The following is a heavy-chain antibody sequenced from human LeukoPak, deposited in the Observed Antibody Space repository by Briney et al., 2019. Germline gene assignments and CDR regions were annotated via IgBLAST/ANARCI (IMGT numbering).Heavy chain of an antibody. CDR1: GGSVSSGGYS. D-gene: IGHD3-3*01. Sequence: SETLSLTCAVSGGSVSSGGYSWSWIRQPPGKGLEWIGYIYHSGSTYYNPSLKSRVTISVDRSKNQFSLKLSSVTAADTAVYYCARFFYDFWSGYFDYWGQGTLVTVSS. V-gene: IGHV4-30-2*01. J-gene: IGHJ4*02. CDR3: ARFFYDFWSGYFDY. CDR2: IYHSGST.